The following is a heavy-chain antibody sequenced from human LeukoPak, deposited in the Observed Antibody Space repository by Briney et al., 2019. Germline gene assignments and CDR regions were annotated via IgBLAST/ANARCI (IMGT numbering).Heavy chain of an antibody. CDR2: IYYSGST. J-gene: IGHJ5*02. D-gene: IGHD2-8*02. V-gene: IGHV4-59*12. CDR1: GGSISSYY. Sequence: SETLSLTCTVSGGSISSYYWSWIRQPPGKGLEWIGYIYYSGSTNYNPSLKSRVTMSVDTSKNQFSLKLSSVTAADTAVYYCARGFVLNWFDPWGQGTLVTVSS. CDR3: ARGFVLNWFDP.